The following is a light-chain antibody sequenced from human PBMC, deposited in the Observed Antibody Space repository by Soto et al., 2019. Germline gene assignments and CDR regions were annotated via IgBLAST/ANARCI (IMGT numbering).Light chain of an antibody. Sequence: QSVLTQPRSVSGSPGQSVTISCTATGSDVGDSSHVSWYQLHPGKAPKLMIYEVNNRPSGVPDRFSGSKSGSTASLTISGLQAEDEAEYYCSSYTSKSSLIFGGGTQLTVL. J-gene: IGLJ2*01. V-gene: IGLV2-11*01. CDR2: EVN. CDR3: SSYTSKSSLI. CDR1: GSDVGDSSH.